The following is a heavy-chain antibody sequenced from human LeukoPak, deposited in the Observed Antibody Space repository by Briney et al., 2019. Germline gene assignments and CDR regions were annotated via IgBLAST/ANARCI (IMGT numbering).Heavy chain of an antibody. D-gene: IGHD6-19*01. V-gene: IGHV3-48*02. J-gene: IGHJ2*01. CDR3: ARGGGSGRRYFDL. CDR1: AFTFSSYS. Sequence: AGSLRPSCAASAFTFSSYSMNWVRQAPGKGQEWDSYISSSSSTIFYAASVKGRFTISRDNAKNSLYLQMNSLRDEDTAVYYCARGGGSGRRYFDLWGRGTLVTVSS. CDR2: ISSSSSTI.